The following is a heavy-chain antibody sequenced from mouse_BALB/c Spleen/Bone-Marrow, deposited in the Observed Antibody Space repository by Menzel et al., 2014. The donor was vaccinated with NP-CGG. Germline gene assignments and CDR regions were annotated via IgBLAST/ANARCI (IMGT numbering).Heavy chain of an antibody. CDR1: GFGFSGFW. Sequence: EVKLVESGGGLVQPGRSLKISCAASGFGFSGFWMGWVRLAPGKGLEWIGEINPDSSTINYTPSLKDRFIISRDNAKNTLYLQMSKVRSEDTALYYCARLGYYGGFAYWGQGTLVTVSA. CDR3: ARLGYYGGFAY. CDR2: INPDSSTI. D-gene: IGHD2-3*01. V-gene: IGHV4-1*02. J-gene: IGHJ3*01.